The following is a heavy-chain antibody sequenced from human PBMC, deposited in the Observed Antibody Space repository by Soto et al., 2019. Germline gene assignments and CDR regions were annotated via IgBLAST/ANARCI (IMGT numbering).Heavy chain of an antibody. CDR3: ARTSPAMVRGVKVGVYYYSGMDV. CDR2: INHSGST. V-gene: IGHV4-34*01. J-gene: IGHJ6*02. Sequence: PSETLSLTCAVYGGSFSGYYWSWIRQPPGKGLEWIGEINHSGSTNYNPSLKSRVTISVDTSKNQFSLKLSSVTAADTAVYYCARTSPAMVRGVKVGVYYYSGMDVWGQGTPVTVSS. D-gene: IGHD3-10*01. CDR1: GGSFSGYY.